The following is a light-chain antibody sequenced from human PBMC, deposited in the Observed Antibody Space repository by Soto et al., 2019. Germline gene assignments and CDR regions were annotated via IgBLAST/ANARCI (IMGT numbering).Light chain of an antibody. Sequence: EIVLTQSPATLSLSPGERATLSCRASQSVSSSYLAWYQQKPGQAPRLLIYAASSRATGIPARFSGSGSGADFTLTISRLEPEDFAVYYCQQRSSSPPTFGQGTKLEIK. CDR2: AAS. CDR3: QQRSSSPPT. CDR1: QSVSSSY. J-gene: IGKJ2*01. V-gene: IGKV3-20*01.